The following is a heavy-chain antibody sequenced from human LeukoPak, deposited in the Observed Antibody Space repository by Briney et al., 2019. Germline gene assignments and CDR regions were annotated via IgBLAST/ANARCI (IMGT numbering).Heavy chain of an antibody. J-gene: IGHJ3*02. CDR2: INPNSGGT. CDR3: ARVKNYYDSSGYRRPDAFDI. V-gene: IGHV1-2*02. Sequence: ASVKVSCKASGYTFTGYYMHWVRQAPGQGLEWMGWINPNSGGTNYAQKFQGRVTMTRDTSISTAYMELSRLRSDDTAVYYCARVKNYYDSSGYRRPDAFDIWGQGTMVTVSS. CDR1: GYTFTGYY. D-gene: IGHD3-22*01.